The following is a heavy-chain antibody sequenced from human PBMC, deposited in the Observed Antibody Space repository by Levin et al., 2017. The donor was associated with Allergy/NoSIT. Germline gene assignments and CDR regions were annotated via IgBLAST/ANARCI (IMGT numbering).Heavy chain of an antibody. CDR3: ARDPGSSAFDY. CDR1: GFTFAKYW. CDR2: INQDGSTT. V-gene: IGHV3-7*01. D-gene: IGHD5-12*01. J-gene: IGHJ4*02. Sequence: SCAASGFTFAKYWMSWVRQTPGKGLEFLANINQDGSTTSYVDSVKGRFTISRDNARNSVSLQMNSLRAEDTALYYCARDPGSSAFDYWGQGTLVTVSS.